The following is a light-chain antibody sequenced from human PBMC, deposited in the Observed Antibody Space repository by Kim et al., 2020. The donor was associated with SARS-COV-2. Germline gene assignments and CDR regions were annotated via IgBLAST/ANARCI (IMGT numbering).Light chain of an antibody. CDR2: GAS. J-gene: IGKJ4*01. V-gene: IGKV3-15*01. CDR1: QSVSSN. Sequence: SVSPGERATLSCRASQSVSSNLAWYQQKPGQAPRLLIYGASTRATGIPARFSGSGSGTEFTLTISSLQSEDFAVYYCQQYNNWPLTFGGGTKLGD. CDR3: QQYNNWPLT.